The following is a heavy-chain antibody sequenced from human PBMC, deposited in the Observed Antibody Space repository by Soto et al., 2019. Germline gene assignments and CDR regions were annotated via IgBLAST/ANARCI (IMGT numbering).Heavy chain of an antibody. CDR1: WKGRAYNSVA. J-gene: IGHJ5*01. CDR3: ARLIGNSWLDS. V-gene: IGHV6-1*01. CDR2: TYYRSKWDY. D-gene: IGHD2-8*01. Sequence: SQCCTQTCTVSWKGRAYNSVACDSIRQSPSRGLEWLGRTYYRSKWDYDYAASVKGRININPDTSNNQVSLHLDSVTPDDTAVYYCARLIGNSWLDSWGQGTPVTVSS.